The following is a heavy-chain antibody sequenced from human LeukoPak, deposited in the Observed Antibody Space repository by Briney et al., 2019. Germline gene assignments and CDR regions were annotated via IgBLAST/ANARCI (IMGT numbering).Heavy chain of an antibody. CDR3: ARMSSGYFLARGKFDY. J-gene: IGHJ4*02. Sequence: PSETLSLTCTVSGGSISSGGYYWSWIRQHPGKGLEWIGYIYYSGSTYYNPSLKSRVTISVDTSKNQFSLKLSSVTAADTAVYYCARMSSGYFLARGKFDYWGQGTLVTVSS. D-gene: IGHD3-22*01. V-gene: IGHV4-31*03. CDR2: IYYSGST. CDR1: GGSISSGGYY.